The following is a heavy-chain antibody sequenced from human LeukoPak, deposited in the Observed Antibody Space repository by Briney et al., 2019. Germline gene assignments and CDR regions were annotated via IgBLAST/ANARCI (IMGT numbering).Heavy chain of an antibody. J-gene: IGHJ4*02. V-gene: IGHV3-53*01. CDR3: ARKTDSSGSGDY. D-gene: IGHD3-22*01. CDR1: GFTVSSNF. CDR2: IYSCGGT. Sequence: GGSLRLSCAASGFTVSSNFMSWVRQAPGKGLECVSVIYSCGGTYYADSVQGRFTISRDASKNTLFLQMNSLRADDTAVYYCARKTDSSGSGDYWGQGTLVTVSS.